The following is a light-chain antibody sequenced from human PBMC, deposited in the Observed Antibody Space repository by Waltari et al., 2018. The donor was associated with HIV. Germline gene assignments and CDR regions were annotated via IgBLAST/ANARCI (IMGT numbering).Light chain of an antibody. V-gene: IGLV2-23*02. CDR2: DVS. J-gene: IGLJ1*01. CDR3: CSYAGSSTYV. CDR1: SNHVDGYNY. Sequence: QSALTQPASVSGSPGQSITISSTGTSNHVDGYNYVSWYQQHPGKAPYLIIYDVSKRPSWVSNRFSGSKSGNTASLTISGLQAEDEADYYCCSYAGSSTYVFGTGTKVTVL.